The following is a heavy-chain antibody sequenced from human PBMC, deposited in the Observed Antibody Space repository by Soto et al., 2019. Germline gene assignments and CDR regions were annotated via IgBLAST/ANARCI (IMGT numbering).Heavy chain of an antibody. D-gene: IGHD1-7*01. J-gene: IGHJ6*02. CDR1: GGTFSSYA. V-gene: IGHV1-69*05. Sequence: QVQLVQSGAEVKKPGSSVKVSCKASGGTFSSYAISWVRQAPGQGLEWMGGFIPIFGTADYAQKFQGRVTXPTDQSXXTAYMELSSLRSEDTAVYYCARGLTGTTLAYGMDVWGQGTTVTVSS. CDR2: FIPIFGTA. CDR3: ARGLTGTTLAYGMDV.